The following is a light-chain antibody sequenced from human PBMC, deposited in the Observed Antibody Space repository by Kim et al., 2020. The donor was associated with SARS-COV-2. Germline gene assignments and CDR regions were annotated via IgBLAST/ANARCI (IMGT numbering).Light chain of an antibody. CDR2: DAS. Sequence: EIVLTQSPGTLSLSPGERATLSCRASQTIPRSCLAWYQQRPGQAPRLLIYDASTRATGIPDRFSGSGSGTDFTLTISRLEPGDFAVYYCQQYGSSRTFGQGTKVEIK. CDR3: QQYGSSRT. J-gene: IGKJ1*01. CDR1: QTIPRSC. V-gene: IGKV3-20*01.